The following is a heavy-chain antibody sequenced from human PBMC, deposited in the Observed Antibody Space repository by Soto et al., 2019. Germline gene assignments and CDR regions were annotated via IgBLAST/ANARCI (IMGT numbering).Heavy chain of an antibody. V-gene: IGHV3-23*01. D-gene: IGHD2-21*01. J-gene: IGHJ5*02. CDR1: GFTFSSYA. Sequence: GSLRLSCAATGFTFSSYAMSWVRQAPGKGLEWVSVISGSGGGTYYADSVKGRFTISRDKSKNTLYLQMNSVTPEDTAVYYCARAPPVIGANWFDPWGQGTLVTVSS. CDR3: ARAPPVIGANWFDP. CDR2: ISGSGGGT.